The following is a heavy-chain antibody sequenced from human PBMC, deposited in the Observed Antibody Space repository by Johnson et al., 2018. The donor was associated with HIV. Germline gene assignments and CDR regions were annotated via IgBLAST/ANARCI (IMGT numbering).Heavy chain of an antibody. Sequence: QVQLVESGGGVVQPGRSLRLSCAASGFTFSSYNMHWVRQAPGKGLGWVSVISYDGSNKFYADSVKGRFTISRDNSKNTLYLQMNSLRAEDTAVYYCARACRDGYTCDAFDIWGQVTMVTVSS. CDR1: GFTFSSYN. V-gene: IGHV3-30*03. J-gene: IGHJ3*02. D-gene: IGHD5-24*01. CDR2: ISYDGSNK. CDR3: ARACRDGYTCDAFDI.